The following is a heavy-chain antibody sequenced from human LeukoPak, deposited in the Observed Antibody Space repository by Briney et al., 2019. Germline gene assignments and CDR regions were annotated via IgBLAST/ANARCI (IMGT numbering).Heavy chain of an antibody. Sequence: GGSLRLSCAASGFSFSGYAMHWVRQAPGKGLEWVAVISYDGNNKYYADSVKGRFTISRDNSKNTPYLQLNSLRAEDTAVYYCARAGYSSIWYGNYFDYWGQGTLVTVSS. CDR1: GFSFSGYA. D-gene: IGHD6-13*01. V-gene: IGHV3-30-3*01. CDR2: ISYDGNNK. J-gene: IGHJ4*02. CDR3: ARAGYSSIWYGNYFDY.